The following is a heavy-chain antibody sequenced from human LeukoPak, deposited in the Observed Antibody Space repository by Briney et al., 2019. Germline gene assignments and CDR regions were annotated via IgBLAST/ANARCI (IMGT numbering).Heavy chain of an antibody. V-gene: IGHV3-43*02. CDR3: ARGGSPPEALGDTFDI. CDR1: GFPFDDYD. J-gene: IGHJ3*02. D-gene: IGHD1-26*01. Sequence: GGSLRLSCAASGFPFDDYDMHWVRQAPGKGLECVSLISGDGGSTYYADSVKGRFTISRDNSKNSLYLQMNSLRAEDTAVYYCARGGSPPEALGDTFDIWGQGTMVAVSS. CDR2: ISGDGGST.